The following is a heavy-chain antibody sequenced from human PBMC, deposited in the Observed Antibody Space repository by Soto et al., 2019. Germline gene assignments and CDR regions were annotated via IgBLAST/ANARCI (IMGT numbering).Heavy chain of an antibody. CDR1: GGSFSGYY. Sequence: SETLSLTCAVYGGSFSGYYWSWIRQPPGKGLEWIGEINHSGSTNYNPSLKSRVTISVDTSKNQFSLKLSSVTAADTAVYYCARGRVVAAAVIFYREGPYYFDYWGQGTLVTVSS. J-gene: IGHJ4*02. D-gene: IGHD6-13*01. CDR3: ARGRVVAAAVIFYREGPYYFDY. V-gene: IGHV4-34*01. CDR2: INHSGST.